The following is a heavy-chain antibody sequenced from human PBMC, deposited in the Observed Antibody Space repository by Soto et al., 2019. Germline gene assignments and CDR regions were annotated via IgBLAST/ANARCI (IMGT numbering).Heavy chain of an antibody. J-gene: IGHJ4*02. D-gene: IGHD1-26*01. CDR3: ARHSYLGWELRDFDY. CDR1: GGSISSSSYY. Sequence: ASETLSLTCTVSGGSISSSSYYWGWIRQPPGKGLEWIGSIYYSGSTYYNPSLKSRVTISVDTSKNQFSLKLSSVTAADTAVYYCARHSYLGWELRDFDYWGQGTLVTVSS. V-gene: IGHV4-39*01. CDR2: IYYSGST.